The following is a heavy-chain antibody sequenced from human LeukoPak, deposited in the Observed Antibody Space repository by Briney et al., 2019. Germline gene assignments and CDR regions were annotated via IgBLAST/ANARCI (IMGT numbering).Heavy chain of an antibody. D-gene: IGHD3-3*01. V-gene: IGHV1-2*02. CDR2: INPNSGGT. CDR1: GYTFTGYY. J-gene: IGHJ4*02. CDR3: ARDRNYDFWSGLDY. Sequence: ASVKVSCKASGYTFTGYYMHWVRQAPGQGLEWMGWINPNSGGTNYAQKFQGRATMTRDTSISTAYMELSRLRSDDTAVYYCARDRNYDFWSGLDYWGQGTLVTVSS.